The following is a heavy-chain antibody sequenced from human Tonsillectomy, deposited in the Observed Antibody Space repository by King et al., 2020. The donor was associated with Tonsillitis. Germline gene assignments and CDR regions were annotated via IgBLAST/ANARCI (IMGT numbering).Heavy chain of an antibody. CDR2: IDRNSGRI. CDR1: GFTFSSES. Sequence: VQLVQSGGSLVQPGGSLRLSCAVSGFTFSSESMTWVRQAPGKGLEWISYIDRNSGRIYYADSLRGRFTISRDNAKNSLYLQMDSLRVEDTAVYYCARAPVLRGVISRFDYWGQGTLVTVSS. D-gene: IGHD3-10*01. V-gene: IGHV3-48*01. CDR3: ARAPVLRGVISRFDY. J-gene: IGHJ4*02.